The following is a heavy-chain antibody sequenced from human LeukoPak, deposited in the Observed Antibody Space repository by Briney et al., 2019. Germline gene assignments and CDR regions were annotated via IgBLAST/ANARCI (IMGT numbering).Heavy chain of an antibody. V-gene: IGHV1-24*01. CDR1: GYTLTELS. J-gene: IGHJ5*02. Sequence: ASVKVSCKVSGYTLTELSMHWVRQAPGKGLEWMGGFDPEDGETIYAQKFQGRVTMTEDTSTDTAYMELSSLRSEDTAVYYCATFNWNDEGNWFDPWGQGTPVTVSS. D-gene: IGHD1-1*01. CDR3: ATFNWNDEGNWFDP. CDR2: FDPEDGET.